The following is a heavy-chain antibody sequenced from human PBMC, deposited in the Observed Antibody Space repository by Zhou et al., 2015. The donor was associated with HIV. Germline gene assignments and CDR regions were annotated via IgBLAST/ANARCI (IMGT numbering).Heavy chain of an antibody. D-gene: IGHD7-27*01. CDR2: IIPIFGTA. CDR1: GGTLGNYG. Sequence: QVQLVQSGAEVKKPGSSVKVSCRASGGTLGNYGISWVRQAPGQGLEWMGGIIPIFGTASYAQRFQGRVTITADKSTSTAYMDLSSLRSEDTAVYYCAREGWGSWYFDLWGRGTLVSVVL. V-gene: IGHV1-69*06. J-gene: IGHJ2*01. CDR3: AREGWGSWYFDL.